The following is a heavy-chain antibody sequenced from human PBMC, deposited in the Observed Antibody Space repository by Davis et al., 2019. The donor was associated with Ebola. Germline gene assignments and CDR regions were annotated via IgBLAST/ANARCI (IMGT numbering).Heavy chain of an antibody. V-gene: IGHV1-3*01. Sequence: ASVKVSCKASGYTFTSYAMHWVRQAPGQRLEWMGWINAGNGNTKYSQKFQGRVTITRDTSASTAYMELSSLRSEDTAVYYCAREAYCSSTSCYYAGYYYGMDVWGQGTTVTVSS. D-gene: IGHD2-2*01. CDR1: GYTFTSYA. J-gene: IGHJ6*02. CDR3: AREAYCSSTSCYYAGYYYGMDV. CDR2: INAGNGNT.